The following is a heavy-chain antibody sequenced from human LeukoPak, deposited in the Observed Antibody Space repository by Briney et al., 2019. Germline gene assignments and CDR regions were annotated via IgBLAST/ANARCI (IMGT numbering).Heavy chain of an antibody. V-gene: IGHV3-7*04. D-gene: IGHD6-19*01. CDR2: IKQDGSEK. J-gene: IGHJ4*02. CDR1: GFTFSSYW. CDR3: ARIKSIAVAGIHYFDY. Sequence: PGGSLRLSCAASGFTFSSYWMSWVRQAPGKGLEWVANIKQDGSEKYYVDSVKGRFTISRDNAGNALYLQMSSLRAEDTAVYYCARIKSIAVAGIHYFDYWGQGTQVTVSS.